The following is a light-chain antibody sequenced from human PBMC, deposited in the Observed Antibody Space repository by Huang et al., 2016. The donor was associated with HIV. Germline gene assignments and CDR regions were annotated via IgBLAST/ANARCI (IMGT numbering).Light chain of an antibody. CDR2: AAA. V-gene: IGKV1-39*01. J-gene: IGKJ3*01. CDR1: QTISIY. CDR3: QQSYSVPPT. Sequence: DIQMTQSPSSLSASVGYRVTITCRASQTISIYLNWYQQIPGKAPKVLIYAAASLQSGVPARFSGSGSGTDFTLTISTLQPEDFATYYCQQSYSVPPTFGPGTKVNIK.